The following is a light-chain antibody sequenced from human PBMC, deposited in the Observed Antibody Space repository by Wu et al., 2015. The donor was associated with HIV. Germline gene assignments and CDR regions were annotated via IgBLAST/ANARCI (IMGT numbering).Light chain of an antibody. Sequence: DIQMAQSPSSLSASVGDRVTITCRASQSISSFLHWYQQKAGKAPRLLVYGASSLQSGVPSRFSGSGSGTDFTLTISSLQPEDFATYYCQQSYSIPITFGQGTRLDI. CDR2: GAS. CDR3: QQSYSIPIT. J-gene: IGKJ5*01. CDR1: QSISSF. V-gene: IGKV1-39*01.